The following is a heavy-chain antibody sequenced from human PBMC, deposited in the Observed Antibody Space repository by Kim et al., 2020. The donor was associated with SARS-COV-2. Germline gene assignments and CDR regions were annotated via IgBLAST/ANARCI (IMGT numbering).Heavy chain of an antibody. Sequence: SETLSLTCAVYGGSFSGYYWSWIRQPPGKGLEWIGEINHSGSTNYNPSLKSLVTISVDTSKNQFSLKLSSVTAADTAVYYCARANIVVVPAALGLGCYYYGVNVWGERTAVTVSS. CDR1: GGSFSGYY. CDR3: ARANIVVVPAALGLGCYYYGVNV. CDR2: INHSGST. V-gene: IGHV4-34*01. J-gene: IGHJ6*04. D-gene: IGHD2-2*01.